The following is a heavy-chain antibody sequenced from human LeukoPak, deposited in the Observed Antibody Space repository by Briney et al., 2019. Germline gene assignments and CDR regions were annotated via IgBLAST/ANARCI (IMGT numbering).Heavy chain of an antibody. CDR1: GFTFSSYS. D-gene: IGHD1-26*01. J-gene: IGHJ6*02. CDR3: ARDKGAESWSYALDSYYGIDV. V-gene: IGHV3-21*01. CDR2: ISSSSSYI. Sequence: GGSLRLSCAASGFTFSSYSMNWVRQAPGKGLEWVSSISSSSSYIYYADSVKGRFTISRDNAKNSLYLQMNSLRAEDTAVYYCARDKGAESWSYALDSYYGIDVWGQGTTVTVSS.